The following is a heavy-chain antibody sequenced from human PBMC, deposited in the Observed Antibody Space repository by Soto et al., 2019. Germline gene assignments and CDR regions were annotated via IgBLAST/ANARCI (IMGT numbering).Heavy chain of an antibody. J-gene: IGHJ4*02. CDR3: AREYGVAAAGTVDY. CDR2: IWYDGSNK. D-gene: IGHD6-13*01. Sequence: GGSLRLSCAASGFTFSSYGMHWVRQAPGKGLEWVAVIWYDGSNKYYADSVKGRFTISRDNSKNTLYLQMNSLRAEDTAVYYCAREYGVAAAGTVDYWGQGTLVTVSS. CDR1: GFTFSSYG. V-gene: IGHV3-33*01.